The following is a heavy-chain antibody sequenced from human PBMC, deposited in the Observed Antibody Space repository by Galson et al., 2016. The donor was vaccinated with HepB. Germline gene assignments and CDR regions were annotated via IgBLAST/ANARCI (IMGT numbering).Heavy chain of an antibody. D-gene: IGHD5-24*01. CDR2: ISGYNGHT. CDR3: ARRDGLGTQRDYQDWFDP. V-gene: IGHV1-18*01. Sequence: SVKVSCKASGYTFVSYGILWVRQAPGQGPECLGWISGYNGHTTYAQQFQGRVTMTTETSTTTAYMELRSLTSDDTAIYYCARRDGLGTQRDYQDWFDPWGQGTLVTVSS. CDR1: GYTFVSYG. J-gene: IGHJ5*02.